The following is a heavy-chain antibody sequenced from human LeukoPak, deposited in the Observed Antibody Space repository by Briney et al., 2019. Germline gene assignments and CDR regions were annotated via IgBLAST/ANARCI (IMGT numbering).Heavy chain of an antibody. J-gene: IGHJ4*02. CDR2: IYYSGST. CDR3: ARAGPYSSSWSPFDY. V-gene: IGHV4-61*01. Sequence: SETLSLTCTVSGGSISSSSYYWSWIRQPPGKGLEWIGYIYYSGSTNYNPSLKSRVTISVDTSKNQFSLKLSSVTAADTAVYYCARAGPYSSSWSPFDYWGQGTLVTVSS. CDR1: GGSISSSSYY. D-gene: IGHD6-13*01.